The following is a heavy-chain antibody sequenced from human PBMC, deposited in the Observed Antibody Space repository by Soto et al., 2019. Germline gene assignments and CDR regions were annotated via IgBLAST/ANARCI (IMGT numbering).Heavy chain of an antibody. CDR1: GFTFSSYG. Sequence: GGSLRLSCAASGFTFSSYGMHWVRQAPGKGLEWVAVISYDGSNKYYADSVKGRFTISRDNSKNTLYLQMNSLRAEDTAVYYCAKDGIAAAGTFLVFTSPNDYWGQGTLVTVSS. V-gene: IGHV3-30*18. CDR3: AKDGIAAAGTFLVFTSPNDY. CDR2: ISYDGSNK. D-gene: IGHD6-13*01. J-gene: IGHJ4*02.